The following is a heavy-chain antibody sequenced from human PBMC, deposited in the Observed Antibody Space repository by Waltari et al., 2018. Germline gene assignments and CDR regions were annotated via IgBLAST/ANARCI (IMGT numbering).Heavy chain of an antibody. CDR1: GGSISSSNYY. CDR3: ARHPDFWSGYYRGYYFDY. D-gene: IGHD3-3*01. Sequence: QLQLQESGTGLVKPSETLSLTCTVSGGSISSSNYYWGWIRQPPGKGLEWIGSIYYSGSTYYNPSLKSPVTISVDTSKNQFSLKLSSVTAADTAVYYCARHPDFWSGYYRGYYFDYWGQGTLVTVSS. V-gene: IGHV4-39*01. J-gene: IGHJ4*02. CDR2: IYYSGST.